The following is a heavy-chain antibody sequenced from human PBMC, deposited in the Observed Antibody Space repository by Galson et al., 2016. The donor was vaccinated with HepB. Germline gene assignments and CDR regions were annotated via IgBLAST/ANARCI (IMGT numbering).Heavy chain of an antibody. D-gene: IGHD2-21*02. CDR3: ARGFRDTVVTYYFDY. Sequence: SVKVSCKASGYTFGSYYMYWVRQAPGQGLEWMGLINPSGGDTTYAQKFQDRVTMTSDTSTSTVYMDLSSLRSDDTAVYYCARGFRDTVVTYYFDYWGQGTLVTVSS. V-gene: IGHV1-46*01. CDR1: GYTFGSYY. CDR2: INPSGGDT. J-gene: IGHJ4*02.